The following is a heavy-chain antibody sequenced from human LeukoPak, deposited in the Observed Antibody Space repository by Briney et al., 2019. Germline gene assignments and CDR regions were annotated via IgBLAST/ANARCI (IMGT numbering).Heavy chain of an antibody. CDR1: GFSFSSYW. V-gene: IGHV3-7*05. Sequence: HAGGSLRLSCAASGFSFSSYWMSWVRQAPGKGLEWVANIKEDGSEKYYVDSLRGRFTISRDNAKSSLSLQLNSLRVEDTAVYYCARDQGWLQFDNWGQGTLVTVSS. CDR2: IKEDGSEK. J-gene: IGHJ4*02. CDR3: ARDQGWLQFDN. D-gene: IGHD5-12*01.